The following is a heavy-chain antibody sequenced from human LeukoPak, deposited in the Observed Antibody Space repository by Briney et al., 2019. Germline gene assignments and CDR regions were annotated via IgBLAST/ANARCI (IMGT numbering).Heavy chain of an antibody. CDR1: GFTFSSYS. J-gene: IGHJ4*02. CDR3: AKGAYRQQLVPAFDY. V-gene: IGHV3-48*01. D-gene: IGHD6-13*01. Sequence: GGSLRLSCAASGFTFSSYSMDWVRQAPGKGLEWVSYISSSSSTIYYADSVKGRFTISRDNSKNTLYLQMNSLRAEDTAVYYCAKGAYRQQLVPAFDYWGQGTLVTVSS. CDR2: ISSSSSTI.